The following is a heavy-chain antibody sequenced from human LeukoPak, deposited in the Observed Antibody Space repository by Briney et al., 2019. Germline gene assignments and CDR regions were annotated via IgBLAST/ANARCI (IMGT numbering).Heavy chain of an antibody. CDR2: IIPTLGIA. V-gene: IGHV1-69*04. CDR1: RGTFSSYA. J-gene: IGHJ6*02. D-gene: IGHD3-16*02. Sequence: SVKLSCEASRGTFSSYAISWVRQAPGQGLEWMRRIIPTLGIANYAQKFQGRVTITADKSTSTAYMELSSLRSEDTAVYYCARDGGNDYVWGTYRSRHYYYGMDVWGQGTTVTVSS. CDR3: ARDGGNDYVWGTYRSRHYYYGMDV.